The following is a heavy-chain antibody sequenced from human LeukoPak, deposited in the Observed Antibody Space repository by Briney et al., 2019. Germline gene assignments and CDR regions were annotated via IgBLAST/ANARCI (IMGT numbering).Heavy chain of an antibody. CDR2: IYSGGST. J-gene: IGHJ4*02. D-gene: IGHD4-17*01. V-gene: IGHV3-53*01. CDR1: GFTVSSNY. Sequence: GGSLRLSCAASGFTVSSNYMSWVRQAPGKGLEWVSVIYSGGSTYYADSVKGRFTISRDNSKNTLYLQMNSLRAEDTAVYYCASPLRSHYYFDYWGQGTLVTVSS. CDR3: ASPLRSHYYFDY.